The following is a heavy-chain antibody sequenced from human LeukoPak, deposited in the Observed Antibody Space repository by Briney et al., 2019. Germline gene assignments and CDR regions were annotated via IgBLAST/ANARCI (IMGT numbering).Heavy chain of an antibody. V-gene: IGHV3-30*18. CDR3: AKGLDDFWSGYYYYYYYGMDV. D-gene: IGHD3-3*01. Sequence: GRSLRLSCAASGFTFSSYGMHWVRQAPGKGLEWVAVISYDGSNKYYADSVKGRFTISRDNSKNTLYLQMNSLRAEDTAVYYCAKGLDDFWSGYYYYYYYGMDVWGQGTTVTVSS. CDR2: ISYDGSNK. CDR1: GFTFSSYG. J-gene: IGHJ6*02.